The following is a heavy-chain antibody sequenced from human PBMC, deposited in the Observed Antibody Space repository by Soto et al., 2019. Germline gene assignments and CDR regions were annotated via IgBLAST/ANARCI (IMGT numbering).Heavy chain of an antibody. Sequence: QVQLQQWGAGLLKPSETLSLTCAVYGGSFSGYYWSWIRQPPGKGLEWIGEINHSGSTNYNPSLKSRVTISVDTSKNKFSLKLSSVTAADTAVYYCAREGTITTFGVYYFDYWGQGTLVTVSS. CDR3: AREGTITTFGVYYFDY. CDR1: GGSFSGYY. J-gene: IGHJ4*02. D-gene: IGHD3-3*01. V-gene: IGHV4-34*01. CDR2: INHSGST.